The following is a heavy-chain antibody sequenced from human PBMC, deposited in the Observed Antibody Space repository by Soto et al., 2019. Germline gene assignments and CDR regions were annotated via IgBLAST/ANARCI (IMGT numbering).Heavy chain of an antibody. CDR3: ARGGPVIIPAATNWFDP. V-gene: IGHV1-69*06. Sequence: AVKVSCKSSAGGFTSYSISWVRQAPGQGLEWMGVIIPIFGTPTYAQKFQGRVTITADKSTSTAYMEVSRLTAEDTAVYYCARGGPVIIPAATNWFDPWGQGTLVTVSS. CDR2: IIPIFGTP. J-gene: IGHJ5*02. CDR1: AGGFTSYS. D-gene: IGHD2-2*01.